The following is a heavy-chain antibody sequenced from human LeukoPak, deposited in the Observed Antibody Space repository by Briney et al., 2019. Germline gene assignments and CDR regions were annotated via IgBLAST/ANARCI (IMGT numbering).Heavy chain of an antibody. V-gene: IGHV4-59*12. CDR3: ARAPYDYVWGSYRYTSHFDY. CDR2: IYYSGST. D-gene: IGHD3-16*02. Sequence: SETLSLTCTVSGGSISSYYWSWIRQPPGKGLEWIGYIYYSGSTNYNPSLKSRVTISVDTSKNQFSLKLSSVTAADTAVYYCARAPYDYVWGSYRYTSHFDYWGQGTLVTVSS. CDR1: GGSISSYY. J-gene: IGHJ4*02.